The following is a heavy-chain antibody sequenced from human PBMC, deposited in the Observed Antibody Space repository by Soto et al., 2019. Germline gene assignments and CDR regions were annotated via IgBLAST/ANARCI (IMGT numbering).Heavy chain of an antibody. J-gene: IGHJ4*02. D-gene: IGHD3-22*01. CDR2: ISSSGSTI. V-gene: IGHV3-11*01. Sequence: QVQLVESGGGLVKPGGSLRLSCAASGFTFSDYYMSWIRQAPGKGLEWVSYISSSGSTIYYADSVQGRFPISRDNAKNSLYLQSNSLRAEDTAVYYCARDPPDYYESSGYPRFDYWGQGTLVTVSS. CDR1: GFTFSDYY. CDR3: ARDPPDYYESSGYPRFDY.